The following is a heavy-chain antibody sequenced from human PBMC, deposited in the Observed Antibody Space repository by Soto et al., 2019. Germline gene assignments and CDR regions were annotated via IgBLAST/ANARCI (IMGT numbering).Heavy chain of an antibody. J-gene: IGHJ4*02. Sequence: PSQTLSLTCAICGDSVSNNGATWNWIRQSPSRGLEWLGRAYYRSRWRYDYATSVRGRITINPDTSKNQSSLQLNSVNPEDTAVYYCARDPPDFNSGFDYWGQGTPVTVSS. D-gene: IGHD2-15*01. CDR3: ARDPPDFNSGFDY. V-gene: IGHV6-1*01. CDR2: AYYRSRWRY. CDR1: GDSVSNNGAT.